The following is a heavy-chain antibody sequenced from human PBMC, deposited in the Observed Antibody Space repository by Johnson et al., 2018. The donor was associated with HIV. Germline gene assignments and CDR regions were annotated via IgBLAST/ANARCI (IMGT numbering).Heavy chain of an antibody. V-gene: IGHV3-20*04. Sequence: VHLVESGGGVVRPGGSLRLSCAASGFTFDDYGMSWVRQAPGKGLEWVSGINWNGGCTDYADSVKGRFTISRDNAKNTLYLQMSGLRIEDTAVYYCARTQVYSSSRDDAFDIWGQGTMVTVSS. D-gene: IGHD6-13*01. CDR2: INWNGGCT. CDR3: ARTQVYSSSRDDAFDI. J-gene: IGHJ3*02. CDR1: GFTFDDYG.